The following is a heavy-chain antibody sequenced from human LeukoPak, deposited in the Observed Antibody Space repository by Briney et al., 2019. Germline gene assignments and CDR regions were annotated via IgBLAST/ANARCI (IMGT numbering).Heavy chain of an antibody. D-gene: IGHD2-2*01. CDR1: GGSISSSSYY. V-gene: IGHV4-39*07. CDR2: INHSGST. Sequence: SETLSLTCTVSGGSISSSSYYWGWIRQPPGKGLEWIGEINHSGSTNYNPSLKSRVTISVDTSKNQFSLRLTSVTAADTAVYYCASVPAATSWYAFDTWGQGTMVTVSS. J-gene: IGHJ3*02. CDR3: ASVPAATSWYAFDT.